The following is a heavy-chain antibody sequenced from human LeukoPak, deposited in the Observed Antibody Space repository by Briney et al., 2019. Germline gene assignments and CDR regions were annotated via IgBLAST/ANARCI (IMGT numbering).Heavy chain of an antibody. CDR1: GGSISSYY. V-gene: IGHV4-59*12. Sequence: PSETLSLTCTVSGGSISSYYWSWIRQPPGKGLEWIGYIYYSGSTNYNPSLKSRVTISVDTSKNQFSLKLSSVTAADTAVYYCASGSAVVGATTLDYWGQGTLVTVSS. D-gene: IGHD1-26*01. CDR2: IYYSGST. CDR3: ASGSAVVGATTLDY. J-gene: IGHJ4*02.